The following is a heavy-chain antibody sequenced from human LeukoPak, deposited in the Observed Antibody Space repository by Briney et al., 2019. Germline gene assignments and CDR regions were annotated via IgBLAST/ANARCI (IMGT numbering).Heavy chain of an antibody. CDR2: IYYSGST. V-gene: IGHV4-59*01. D-gene: IGHD3-10*01. J-gene: IGHJ6*03. CDR1: GGSISSYY. Sequence: SETLSLTCTVSGGSISSYYWSWIRQPPGKGLEWIGYIYYSGSTNYNPSLKSRVTMSVDTSKNQFSLKLSSVTAADTAVYYCARVSLITVRGVRPYYYYYMDVWGKGTTVTISS. CDR3: ARVSLITVRGVRPYYYYYMDV.